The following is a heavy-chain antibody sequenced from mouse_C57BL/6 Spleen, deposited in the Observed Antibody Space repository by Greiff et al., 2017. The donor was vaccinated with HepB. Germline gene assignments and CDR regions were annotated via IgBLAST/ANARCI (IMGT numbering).Heavy chain of an antibody. V-gene: IGHV2-5*01. Sequence: VQLQQSGPGLVQPSQSLSITCTVSGFSLTSYGVHWVRQSPGKGLEWLGVIWRGGSTDYNAAFMSRLSITKYNSKSQVFFKMNSLQADVTAIYYCAKNWDGNYVNYYAMDYWGQGTSVTVSS. J-gene: IGHJ4*01. D-gene: IGHD2-1*01. CDR3: AKNWDGNYVNYYAMDY. CDR2: IWRGGST. CDR1: GFSLTSYG.